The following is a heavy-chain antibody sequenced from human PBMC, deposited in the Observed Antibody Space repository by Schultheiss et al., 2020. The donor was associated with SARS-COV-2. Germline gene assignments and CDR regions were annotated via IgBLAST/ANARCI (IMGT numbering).Heavy chain of an antibody. D-gene: IGHD3-16*01. J-gene: IGHJ4*02. CDR2: ISGSGGST. CDR1: GFTFSSYS. CDR3: VRDLVGANDY. V-gene: IGHV3-23*01. Sequence: GGSLRLSCAASGFTFSSYSMNWVRQAPGKGLEWVSAISGSGGSTYYADSVKGRFTISRDNAHNTLYLQMNSLRADDTAVYYCVRDLVGANDYWGQGSLVTVSS.